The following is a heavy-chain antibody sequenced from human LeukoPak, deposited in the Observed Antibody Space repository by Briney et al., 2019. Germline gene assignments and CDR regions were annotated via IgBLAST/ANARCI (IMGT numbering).Heavy chain of an antibody. D-gene: IGHD1-26*01. CDR3: ARDSKWELLRDYFDY. Sequence: GGSLRLSCAASGFTFSSYSMNWVRQAPGKGLEWVSSISSSSSYIYYADSVKGRLTISRDNAKNSLYLQMNSLRAEDTAVYYCARDSKWELLRDYFDYWGQGTLVTVSS. CDR2: ISSSSSYI. V-gene: IGHV3-21*01. CDR1: GFTFSSYS. J-gene: IGHJ4*02.